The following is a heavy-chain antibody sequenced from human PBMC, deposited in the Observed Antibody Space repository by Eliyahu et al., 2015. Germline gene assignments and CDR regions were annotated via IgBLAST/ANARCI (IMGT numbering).Heavy chain of an antibody. CDR3: ARELVVGPAEYFQD. CDR2: IKKDGSEK. J-gene: IGHJ1*01. CDR1: GFTFSRDW. Sequence: VESGGGLVQPGGSLRLSCAASGFTFSRDWMSWVRQTPGKGLEWVANIKKDGSEKYYVNSVKGRFTISRDNARNSLYLQMNSLRVEDTAVYFCARELVVGPAEYFQDWGQGTLVIVSS. V-gene: IGHV3-7*01. D-gene: IGHD2-21*01.